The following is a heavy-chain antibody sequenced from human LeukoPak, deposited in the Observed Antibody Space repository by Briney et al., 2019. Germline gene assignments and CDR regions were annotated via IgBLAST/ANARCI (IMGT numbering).Heavy chain of an antibody. CDR3: ATAPPYGSSTSFDGSWLDP. V-gene: IGHV1-69*05. CDR2: FVPIFGTA. CDR1: RGTFSSYA. D-gene: IGHD2-2*01. J-gene: IGHJ5*02. Sequence: SVKVSCKPSRGTFSSYAISWVLQAPGHGLESMGGFVPIFGTANYAQKFQGRVTITTDESTRTAYMKPSSLRSAATAAYYCATAPPYGSSTSFDGSWLDPWGQGTLVTVSS.